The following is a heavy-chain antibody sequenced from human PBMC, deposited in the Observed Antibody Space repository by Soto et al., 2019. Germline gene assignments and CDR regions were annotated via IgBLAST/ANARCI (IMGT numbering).Heavy chain of an antibody. V-gene: IGHV1-69*12. J-gene: IGHJ6*02. CDR1: GGTFSNYA. D-gene: IGHD6-19*01. CDR2: IVPIFGTT. CDR3: ARVEAVAGLYNYHGLDV. Sequence: QVQLVQSGAEVKKPGSSVKVSCKVSGGTFSNYAIDWVRLAPGHGLEWMGGIVPIFGTTYYTQKLQGRATMIADDSTTTAYLEMSSLRSEDTAIYYCARVEAVAGLYNYHGLDVWGQGTAVTVSS.